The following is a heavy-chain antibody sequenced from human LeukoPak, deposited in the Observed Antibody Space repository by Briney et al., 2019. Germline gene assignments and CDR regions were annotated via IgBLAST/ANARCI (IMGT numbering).Heavy chain of an antibody. CDR2: ISGSGGNT. V-gene: IGHV3-23*01. D-gene: IGHD2-15*01. CDR3: AKVHWRYCSGGSCSYYYGIDV. CDR1: GFTFSSYA. Sequence: PGGSLRLSCAASGFTFSSYAMSWVRQAPGKGLEWVSGISGSGGNTYYADSVKGRFTISRDNSKNTLCLQMNGLRAEDTAVYYCAKVHWRYCSGGSCSYYYGIDVWVQGTTVTVSS. J-gene: IGHJ6*02.